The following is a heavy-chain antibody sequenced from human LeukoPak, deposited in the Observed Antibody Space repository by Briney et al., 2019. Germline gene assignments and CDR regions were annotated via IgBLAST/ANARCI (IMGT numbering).Heavy chain of an antibody. Sequence: GESLKISCKGSGYSFTSYWIGWVRPLPGKGLEWMGIIYPGDSDTRYSPSFQGQVTISADKSISTAYLQWSSLKASDTAMYYCARKDSSSWTPFDYWGQGTLVTVSS. CDR1: GYSFTSYW. J-gene: IGHJ4*02. CDR3: ARKDSSSWTPFDY. D-gene: IGHD6-13*01. V-gene: IGHV5-51*01. CDR2: IYPGDSDT.